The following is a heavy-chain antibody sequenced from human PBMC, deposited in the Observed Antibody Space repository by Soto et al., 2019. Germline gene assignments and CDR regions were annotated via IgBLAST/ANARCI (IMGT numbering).Heavy chain of an antibody. CDR1: GFTFSSFP. CDR3: ARCNVQHDSYGYV. V-gene: IGHV3-30-3*01. J-gene: IGHJ4*02. Sequence: GWSLRLSCAASGFTFSSFPMHWVRQAPGRGLEWVALISSDGSNKYYADAVKGRFTISRDNSKNTLYLQMNSLRGEDTAVYYCARCNVQHDSYGYVWGQGTQFTVAS. D-gene: IGHD5-18*01. CDR2: ISSDGSNK.